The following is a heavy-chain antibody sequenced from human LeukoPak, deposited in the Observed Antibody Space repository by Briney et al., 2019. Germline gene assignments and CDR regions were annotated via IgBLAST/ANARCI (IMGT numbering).Heavy chain of an antibody. CDR2: IIPIFGTA. V-gene: IGHV1-69*13. CDR1: GGTFSSYA. J-gene: IGHJ6*02. Sequence: ASVKVSCKTSGGTFSSYAISWVRQAPGQGLEWMGGIIPIFGTANYAQKFQGRVTITADESTSTAYMELSSLRSEDTAVYYCATMGVIIPHGYYYGMDVWGQGTTVTVSS. CDR3: ATMGVIIPHGYYYGMDV. D-gene: IGHD3-10*01.